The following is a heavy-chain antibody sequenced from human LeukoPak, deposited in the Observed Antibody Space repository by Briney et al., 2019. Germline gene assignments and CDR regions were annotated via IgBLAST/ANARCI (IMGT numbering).Heavy chain of an antibody. CDR1: GYTLTELS. V-gene: IGHV1-24*01. Sequence: ASVKVSCKVSGYTLTELSMHWVRQAPGKGLEWMGGFDPEDGETIYAQKFQGRVTMTEDTATETAYMDLSSLRPEDTAVYYCATVLTRAVTQSVYFDYWGQGTLVTVSS. J-gene: IGHJ4*02. D-gene: IGHD4-17*01. CDR3: ATVLTRAVTQSVYFDY. CDR2: FDPEDGET.